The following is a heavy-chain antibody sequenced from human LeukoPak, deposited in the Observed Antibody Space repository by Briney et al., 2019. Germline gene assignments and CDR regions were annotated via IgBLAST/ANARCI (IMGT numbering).Heavy chain of an antibody. CDR1: GFTFSSYS. D-gene: IGHD2-8*01. V-gene: IGHV3-21*01. Sequence: PGGSLRLSCAASGFTFSSYSMNWVRQAPGKGLEWVSSISSSSSYIYYADSVKGRFTISRDNAKNSLYLQMNSLRAEDTAVYYCARARPGKGVFDIWGQGTMVTVSS. CDR2: ISSSSSYI. J-gene: IGHJ3*02. CDR3: ARARPGKGVFDI.